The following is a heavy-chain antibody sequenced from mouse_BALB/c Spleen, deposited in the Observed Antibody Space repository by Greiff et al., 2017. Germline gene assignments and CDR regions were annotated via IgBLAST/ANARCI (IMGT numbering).Heavy chain of an antibody. CDR1: GFTFSSYA. CDR2: ISSGGSYT. D-gene: IGHD2-2*01. V-gene: IGHV5-9-4*01. Sequence: EVKLMESGGGLVKPGGSLKLSCAASGFTFSSYAMSWVRQSPEKRLEWVAEISSGGSYTYYPDTVTGRFTISRDNAKNTLYLEMSSLRSEDTAMYYCARGYGYDRGSYAMDYWGQGTSVTVSS. J-gene: IGHJ4*01. CDR3: ARGYGYDRGSYAMDY.